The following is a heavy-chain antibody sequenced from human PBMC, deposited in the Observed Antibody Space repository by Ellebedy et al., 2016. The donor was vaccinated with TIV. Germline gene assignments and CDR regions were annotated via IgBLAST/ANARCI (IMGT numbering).Heavy chain of an antibody. Sequence: AASVKVSCKAFGYTFTNYAIHWARQAPGQRLEWMGWLNVCTGNTKYSQSFQARVTFTRDTSASTAYMELSNLGSEDTAGYYCAGWIWGVGSFDVWGQGTLVAVSS. J-gene: IGHJ4*02. CDR3: AGWIWGVGSFDV. V-gene: IGHV1-3*01. CDR2: LNVCTGNT. D-gene: IGHD3-16*01. CDR1: GYTFTNYA.